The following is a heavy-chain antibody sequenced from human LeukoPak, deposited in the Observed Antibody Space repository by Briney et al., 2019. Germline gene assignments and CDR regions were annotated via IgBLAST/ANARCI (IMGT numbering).Heavy chain of an antibody. CDR2: IYHSGST. D-gene: IGHD6-13*01. CDR3: ARVSSGYSSSWTPYYFDY. Sequence: PSETLSLTCTVSGYSISSGYYWGWIRQPPGKGLEWIGSIYHSGSTYYKPSIKSRVTISVDTSKNQFSLKLSSVTAADTAVYYCARVSSGYSSSWTPYYFDYWGQGTLVTVSS. CDR1: GYSISSGYY. J-gene: IGHJ4*02. V-gene: IGHV4-38-2*02.